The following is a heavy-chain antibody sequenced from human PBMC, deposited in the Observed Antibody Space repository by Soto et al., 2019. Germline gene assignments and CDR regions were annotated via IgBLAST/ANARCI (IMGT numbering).Heavy chain of an antibody. CDR3: ARAPSASYPEFDS. Sequence: PGGSVRLSCVASGFIFSSYTMHWTRQAPGKGLGWVGVISYDGSKEYYADSVKGRFTISRDNSRSMLFMQMNNLRADDTALYYEARAPSASYPEFDSWGQGTLVTVSS. CDR2: ISYDGSKE. J-gene: IGHJ4*02. D-gene: IGHD1-26*01. V-gene: IGHV3-30-3*01. CDR1: GFIFSSYT.